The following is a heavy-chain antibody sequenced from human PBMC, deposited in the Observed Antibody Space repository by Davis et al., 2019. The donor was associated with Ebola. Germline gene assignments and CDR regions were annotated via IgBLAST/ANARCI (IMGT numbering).Heavy chain of an antibody. CDR1: GFTFSSYW. D-gene: IGHD1-26*01. Sequence: PGGSLRLSCAASGFTFSSYWMSWVRQAPGKGLEWMANLKQDGSEKYYVDSVRGRFTISRDNAKNSLYLQMNSLRADEDTAVYYCARVGRGIVGASMDVWGKGTTVTVSS. V-gene: IGHV3-7*01. CDR2: LKQDGSEK. J-gene: IGHJ6*04. CDR3: ARVGRGIVGASMDV.